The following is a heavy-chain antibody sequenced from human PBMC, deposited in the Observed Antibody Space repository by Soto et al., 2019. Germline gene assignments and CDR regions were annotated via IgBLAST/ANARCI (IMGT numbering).Heavy chain of an antibody. CDR1: GSSISSSNW. V-gene: IGHV4-4*02. D-gene: IGHD6-6*01. CDR2: IYDSGST. Sequence: PSQTLSLPCAVSGSSISSSNWWSWVRQPTGKGLEWIGEIYDSGSTNYNPSLKSRVTISVDKSKSQFSLKLSSVTAADPAVYYGARARPGPRIAAHPGDPWGQGTLVTVSS. CDR3: ARARPGPRIAAHPGDP. J-gene: IGHJ5*02.